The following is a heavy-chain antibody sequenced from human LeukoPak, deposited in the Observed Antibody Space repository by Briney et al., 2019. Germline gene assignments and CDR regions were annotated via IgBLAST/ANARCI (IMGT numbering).Heavy chain of an antibody. Sequence: ASVKVSCKASGYTFTSYYMHWVRQAPGQGLEWMGIINPSGGSTSYAQKFQGRVTMTRDTSTSTVYMELSSLRSEDTAVYYCARGTHSSQGQWLAGLGYWGQGTLVTVSS. D-gene: IGHD6-19*01. V-gene: IGHV1-46*01. CDR3: ARGTHSSQGQWLAGLGY. J-gene: IGHJ4*02. CDR2: INPSGGST. CDR1: GYTFTSYY.